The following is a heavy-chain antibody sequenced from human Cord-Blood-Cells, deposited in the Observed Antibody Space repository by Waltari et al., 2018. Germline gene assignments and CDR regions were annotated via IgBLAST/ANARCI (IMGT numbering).Heavy chain of an antibody. CDR2: MKPVIGNP. CDR1: GYTFTSYD. Sequence: QVQLVQSGAEVKKPGASVKVSCKASGYTFTSYDINWVRQATGQGLEWMGWMKPVIGNPGCAQKFQGRVTMPRDTAIGAAYMELSSLRSEGTAVYYCARGPARILERLWGQGALVTVSS. J-gene: IGHJ4*02. D-gene: IGHD3-3*01. V-gene: IGHV1-8*01. CDR3: ARGPARILERL.